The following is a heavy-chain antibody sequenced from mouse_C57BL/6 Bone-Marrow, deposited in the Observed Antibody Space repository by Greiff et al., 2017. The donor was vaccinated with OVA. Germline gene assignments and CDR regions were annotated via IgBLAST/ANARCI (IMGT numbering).Heavy chain of an antibody. CDR1: GYTFTSYW. CDR3: AREDSHFDY. J-gene: IGHJ2*01. Sequence: QVQLKQPGAELVMPGASVKLSCKASGYTFTSYWMHWVKQRPGQGLEWIGEIDPSDSYTNYNQKFKGKSTLTVDKSSSTAYMQLSSLTSEDSAVYYCAREDSHFDYWGQGTTLTVSS. V-gene: IGHV1-69*01. CDR2: IDPSDSYT.